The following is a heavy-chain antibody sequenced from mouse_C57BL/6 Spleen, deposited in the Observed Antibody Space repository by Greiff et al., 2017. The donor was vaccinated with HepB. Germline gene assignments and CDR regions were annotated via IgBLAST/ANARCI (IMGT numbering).Heavy chain of an antibody. D-gene: IGHD2-3*01. CDR2: IDPSDSYT. J-gene: IGHJ4*01. Sequence: QVQLQQPGAELVKPGASVKLSCKASGYTFTSYWMQWVKQRPGKGLEWIGEIDPSDSYTNYNQKFKGKATLTVDTSSSTAYMQLSSLTSEDSAVYYCARGGDGYYPLDYWGQGTSVTVSS. CDR3: ARGGDGYYPLDY. V-gene: IGHV1-50*01. CDR1: GYTFTSYW.